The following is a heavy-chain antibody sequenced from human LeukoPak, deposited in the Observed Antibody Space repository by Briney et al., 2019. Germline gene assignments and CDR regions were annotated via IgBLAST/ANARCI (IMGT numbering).Heavy chain of an antibody. J-gene: IGHJ5*02. V-gene: IGHV1-8*01. CDR1: GYTFTSYD. CDR2: MDPKSGNT. CDR3: ARGDAHNWFDP. Sequence: ASVKVSCKASGYTFTSYDINWVRQATGQWLEWMGRMDPKSGNTGYAQKFQGRVTMTRNTSISTAYMELSSLRSEDTAVYYCARGDAHNWFDPWGQGTLVTVSS.